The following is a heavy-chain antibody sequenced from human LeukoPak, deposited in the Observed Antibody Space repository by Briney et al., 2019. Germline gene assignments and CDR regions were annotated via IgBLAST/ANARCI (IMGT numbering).Heavy chain of an antibody. CDR3: ARVWEYSSSWYPSYYFDY. D-gene: IGHD6-13*01. CDR1: GGSISSYY. J-gene: IGHJ4*02. CDR2: IYYSGST. Sequence: SETLSLTCTVSGGSISSYYWSWIRQPPGKGLEWIGYIYYSGSTNYNPSLKSRVTISVDTSKNQFSLELSSVTAADTAVYYCARVWEYSSSWYPSYYFDYWGQGTLVTVSS. V-gene: IGHV4-59*01.